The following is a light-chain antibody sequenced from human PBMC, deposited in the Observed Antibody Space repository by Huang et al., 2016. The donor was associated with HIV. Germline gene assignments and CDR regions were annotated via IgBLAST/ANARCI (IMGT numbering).Light chain of an antibody. J-gene: IGKJ1*01. Sequence: DIVMTQSPLSLPVTPGEPASISCRSSQSLLHSNGYNYLDWYLQKPGQSPQLLIYLGSSRASGVPDRVSGSGSGTDFTLKISRVEAEDVGVYYCMQALQTPPTFGQGTKVEIK. CDR1: QSLLHSNGYNY. CDR3: MQALQTPPT. CDR2: LGS. V-gene: IGKV2-28*01.